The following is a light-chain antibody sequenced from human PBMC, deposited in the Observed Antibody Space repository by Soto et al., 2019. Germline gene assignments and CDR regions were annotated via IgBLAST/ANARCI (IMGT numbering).Light chain of an antibody. J-gene: IGLJ1*01. CDR3: SSYTSSSTYV. CDR2: EVT. V-gene: IGLV2-14*01. CDR1: GSDVGGYDY. Sequence: QSVLAQPASVSGSRGQSITISCTGTGSDVGGYDYVSWYQHHPGKAPKVMIYEVTNRPSGVSNRFSGSKSGNTASLTISGILAEDEADYYCSSYTSSSTYVFGEGTKVTVL.